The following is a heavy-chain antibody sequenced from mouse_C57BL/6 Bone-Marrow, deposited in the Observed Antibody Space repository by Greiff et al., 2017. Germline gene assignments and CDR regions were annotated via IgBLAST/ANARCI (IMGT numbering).Heavy chain of an antibody. V-gene: IGHV8-8*01. CDR2: IWWDDDK. CDR1: GFSLSTSGMG. CDR3: ARIGLLLRSWFAY. J-gene: IGHJ3*01. Sequence: QVTLKVSGPGILQPSQTLSLTCSFSGFSLSTSGMGVGWLRQPSGKGLEWLGHIWWDDDKYYNPALKSRLTISKDTSKNQVFLKSANVDAADTATYYCARIGLLLRSWFAYWGQGTLVTVSA. D-gene: IGHD1-1*01.